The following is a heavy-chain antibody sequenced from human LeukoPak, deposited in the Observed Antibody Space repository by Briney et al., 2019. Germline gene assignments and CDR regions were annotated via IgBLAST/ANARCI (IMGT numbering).Heavy chain of an antibody. Sequence: GGSLRLSCAASGFTFSSYGMHWVRQAPGKGLEWVAFIRYDGSNKYYADSVKGRFTISRDNSKNTLYLQMNSLRAEDTAVYYCARYAQQLVDYWGQGTLVTVSS. CDR1: GFTFSSYG. CDR2: IRYDGSNK. CDR3: ARYAQQLVDY. J-gene: IGHJ4*02. V-gene: IGHV3-30*02. D-gene: IGHD6-13*01.